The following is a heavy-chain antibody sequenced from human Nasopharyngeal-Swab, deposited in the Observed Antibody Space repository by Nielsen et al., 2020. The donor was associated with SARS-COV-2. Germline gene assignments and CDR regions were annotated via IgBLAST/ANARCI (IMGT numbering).Heavy chain of an antibody. CDR3: ARGDYGDYAGMGVDY. D-gene: IGHD4-17*01. V-gene: IGHV3-30*04. J-gene: IGHJ4*02. CDR1: GFTFRSYA. Sequence: GESLKLSCAASGFTFRSYAMHWVRHAPGQRLEWVAFISYDGRNEYHAASVKGRCTISRDNSKKTLYLHMNSLSAEDTAVYYCARGDYGDYAGMGVDYWGQGTLVTVSS. CDR2: ISYDGRNE.